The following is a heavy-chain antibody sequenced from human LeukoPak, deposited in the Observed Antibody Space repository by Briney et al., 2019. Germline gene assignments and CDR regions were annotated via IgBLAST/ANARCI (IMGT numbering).Heavy chain of an antibody. CDR1: GFTFDDYA. CDR2: ISWNSGSI. CDR3: ASDSGY. J-gene: IGHJ4*02. V-gene: IGHV3-9*01. Sequence: PGGSLRLSCAASGFTFDDYAMHWVRQAPGKGLEWVSGISWNSGSIGYADSVKGRFTISRDNAKNSLYRQMNSLRAEDTALYYCASDSGYWGQGTLVTVSS.